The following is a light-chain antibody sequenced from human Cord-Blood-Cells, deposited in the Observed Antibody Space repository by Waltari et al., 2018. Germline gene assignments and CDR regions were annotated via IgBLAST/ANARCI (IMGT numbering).Light chain of an antibody. CDR1: QSISSW. J-gene: IGKJ3*01. CDR3: QQYNSYSLT. Sequence: DIQMTQSPSTLSDSVGDRVSITCRASQSISSWLAWYQQKPGKAPKLLIYDASSLESGVPSRFSGSASGTEFTLTISSLQPDDFATYYCQQYNSYSLTFGPGTKVDIK. V-gene: IGKV1-5*01. CDR2: DAS.